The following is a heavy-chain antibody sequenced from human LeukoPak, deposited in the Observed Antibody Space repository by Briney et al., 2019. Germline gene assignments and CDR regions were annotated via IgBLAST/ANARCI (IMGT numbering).Heavy chain of an antibody. J-gene: IGHJ3*02. CDR2: MNQYGSEK. CDR1: GFTFSSYW. V-gene: IGHV3-7*01. D-gene: IGHD6-6*01. CDR3: ARSSSAAFDI. Sequence: GGSLRLSCEASGFTFSSYWMSWVRQAPGKGLEWVANMNQYGSEKYYVDSVKGRFTISRDNAKNSLYLQMNSLRVEDTAVYYCARSSSAAFDIWGQGTVVTVSS.